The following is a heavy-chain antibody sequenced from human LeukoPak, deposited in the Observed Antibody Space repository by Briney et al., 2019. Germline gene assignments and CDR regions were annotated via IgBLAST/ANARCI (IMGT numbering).Heavy chain of an antibody. J-gene: IGHJ6*02. CDR1: GGSISSSNW. CDR2: IYHSGST. D-gene: IGHD2-2*01. Sequence: SGTLSPTCAVSGGSISSSNWWSWVRQPPGKGLEWIGEIYHSGSTNYNPSLKSRVTISVDKSKNQFSLKLSSVTAADTAVYYCARDCSSTSCYVDFDYYYYGMDVWGQGTTVTVSS. V-gene: IGHV4-4*02. CDR3: ARDCSSTSCYVDFDYYYYGMDV.